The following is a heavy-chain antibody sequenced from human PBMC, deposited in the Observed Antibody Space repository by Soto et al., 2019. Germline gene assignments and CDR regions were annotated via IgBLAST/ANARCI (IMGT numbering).Heavy chain of an antibody. CDR1: GFTFSSYA. D-gene: IGHD2-2*01. V-gene: IGHV3-30-3*02. CDR3: AKTGIGYCSSTSCYAFDY. J-gene: IGHJ4*02. CDR2: ISYDGSNK. Sequence: PXGSLGLSCAASGFTFSSYAMHGVRQAPGKGLEWVAVISYDGSNKYYADSVKGRFTISRDNSKNTLYLQMNSLRAEDTAVYYCAKTGIGYCSSTSCYAFDYWGQGTLVTVSS.